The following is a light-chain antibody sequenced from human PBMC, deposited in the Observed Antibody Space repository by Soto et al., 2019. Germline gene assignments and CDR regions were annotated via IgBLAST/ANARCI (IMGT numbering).Light chain of an antibody. CDR3: QQYGTSRDYT. CDR1: QSVSSNY. CDR2: GAS. Sequence: EIVLTQSPGTLSLCPGERATLSCRASQSVSSNYLAWYQQKPGQAPRVLIYGASTRATGIPDRFTGSGSGTDFTLTISSLEPEDFAVYYCQQYGTSRDYTFGQGTKLEI. J-gene: IGKJ2*01. V-gene: IGKV3-20*01.